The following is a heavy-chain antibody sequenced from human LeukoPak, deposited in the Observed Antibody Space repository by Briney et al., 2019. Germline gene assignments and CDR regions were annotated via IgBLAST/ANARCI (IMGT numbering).Heavy chain of an antibody. Sequence: ASVKVSCKASGYTFTSYDINWVRQATGQGLEWMGWMNPNSGNTGYAQKFQGRVTMTRNTPISTAYMELSSLRSEDTAVYYCVRGIAALAAFDIWGQGTMVTVSS. V-gene: IGHV1-8*01. CDR3: VRGIAALAAFDI. CDR2: MNPNSGNT. CDR1: GYTFTSYD. J-gene: IGHJ3*02. D-gene: IGHD6-6*01.